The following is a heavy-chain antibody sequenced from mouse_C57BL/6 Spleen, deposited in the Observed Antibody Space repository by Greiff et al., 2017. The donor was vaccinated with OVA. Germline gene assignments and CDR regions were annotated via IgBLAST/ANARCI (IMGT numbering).Heavy chain of an antibody. CDR1: GYTFTDYY. CDR3: ARRDLGSSDGYFDV. CDR2: INPYNGGT. D-gene: IGHD1-1*01. Sequence: VQLKQSGPVLVKPGASVKMSCKASGYTFTDYYMNWVKQSHGKSLEWIGVINPYNGGTSYNQKFKGKATLTVDKSSSTAYMELNSLTYEDSAVYYCARRDLGSSDGYFDVWGTGTTVTVSS. V-gene: IGHV1-19*01. J-gene: IGHJ1*03.